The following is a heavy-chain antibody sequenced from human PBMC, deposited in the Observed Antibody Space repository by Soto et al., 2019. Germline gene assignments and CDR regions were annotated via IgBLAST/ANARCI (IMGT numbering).Heavy chain of an antibody. CDR2: IYYSGST. D-gene: IGHD6-6*01. CDR3: ARVIGDSSSSLQISGDYYFDY. Sequence: PSETLSLTCTVSGGSISSYYWSWIRQPPGKGLEWIGYIYYSGSTNYNPSLKSRVTISVDTSKNQFSLKLSSVTAADTAVYYCARVIGDSSSSLQISGDYYFDYWGQGTLLTISS. CDR1: GGSISSYY. J-gene: IGHJ4*02. V-gene: IGHV4-59*01.